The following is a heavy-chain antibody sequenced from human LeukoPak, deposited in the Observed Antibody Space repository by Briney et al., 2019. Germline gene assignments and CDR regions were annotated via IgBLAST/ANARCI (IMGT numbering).Heavy chain of an antibody. CDR2: IRYDGSNK. Sequence: GGSLRLSCAASGFTFSSYGMHWVRQAPGKGLEWVAFIRYDGSNKYYADSVKGRFTISRDNSKNTLYLQMNSLRAEDTAVYYCARETSTYFDYWGQGTLVTVSS. D-gene: IGHD2-2*01. CDR1: GFTFSSYG. V-gene: IGHV3-30*02. J-gene: IGHJ4*02. CDR3: ARETSTYFDY.